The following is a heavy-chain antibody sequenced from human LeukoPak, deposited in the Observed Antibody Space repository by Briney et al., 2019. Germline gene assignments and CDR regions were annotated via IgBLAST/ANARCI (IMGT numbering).Heavy chain of an antibody. Sequence: GGSLRLSCVVSGISLSNYAMTWVRQAPGKGLEWVSAFSATDGSAQYAESVKGHFTISRDNSKNSLYLQMNSLRDEDTAVYYCAKARIAAAGTGAFDVWGQGTMVTVSS. J-gene: IGHJ3*01. CDR1: GISLSNYA. V-gene: IGHV3-23*01. CDR3: AKARIAAAGTGAFDV. D-gene: IGHD6-13*01. CDR2: FSATDGSA.